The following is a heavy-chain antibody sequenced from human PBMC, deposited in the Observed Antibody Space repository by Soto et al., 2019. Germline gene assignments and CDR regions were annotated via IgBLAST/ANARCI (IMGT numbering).Heavy chain of an antibody. CDR2: ISAHTGSS. D-gene: IGHD3-22*01. CDR1: GYTFTSSG. CDR3: ARAFFYQGSDSRGYSFDAFDF. Sequence: QVQLVQSGAEVKKPGASVKVSCKASGYTFTSSGMSWVRQAPGQGLEWMGWISAHTGSSEYAQRFQGRVPMTTGRSTSTAYMELRSLRSDDTAVYYCARAFFYQGSDSRGYSFDAFDFWGPGTLVTVSS. V-gene: IGHV1-18*01. J-gene: IGHJ3*01.